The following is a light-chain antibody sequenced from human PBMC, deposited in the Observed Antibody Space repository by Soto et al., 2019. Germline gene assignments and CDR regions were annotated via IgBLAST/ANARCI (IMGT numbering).Light chain of an antibody. Sequence: EIVLTQSPATLSLSPGERATLSCRASQSVSTYLAWYQQKPGQAPRLLIYDASNRATGIPARFSGRGSGTEFTLTISSLEPEDFAVYYCQQRSNWPPLTFGGGTKVGIK. J-gene: IGKJ4*01. V-gene: IGKV3-11*01. CDR2: DAS. CDR1: QSVSTY. CDR3: QQRSNWPPLT.